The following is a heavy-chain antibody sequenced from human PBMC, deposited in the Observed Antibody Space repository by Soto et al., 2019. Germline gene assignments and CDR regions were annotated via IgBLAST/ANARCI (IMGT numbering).Heavy chain of an antibody. CDR3: ARDPPGLYQFDY. CDR1: GYTFTRYG. CDR2: INLNNGKT. V-gene: IGHV1-18*04. D-gene: IGHD3-16*02. J-gene: IGHJ4*02. Sequence: QVQLVQSGAEVKKPGASVKVSCKASGYTFTRYGISWVRQAPGQGLEWMGWINLNNGKTDYQRRLQGRVTMTTDTYTTTVYMELRNLRPDDTAMYYCARDPPGLYQFDYWGQGILVTVSS.